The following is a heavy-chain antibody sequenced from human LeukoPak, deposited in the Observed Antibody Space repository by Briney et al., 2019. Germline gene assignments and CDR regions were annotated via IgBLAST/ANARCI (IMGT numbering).Heavy chain of an antibody. Sequence: PGRSLRLSCAASGFTFSSYAMRWVRQAPGKGLEWVAVISYDGSNKYYADSVKGRFTISRDNSKNTLYLQMNSLRAEDTAVYYCARDHDEYSSSASDYWGQGTLVTVSS. CDR3: ARDHDEYSSSASDY. J-gene: IGHJ4*02. D-gene: IGHD6-6*01. CDR1: GFTFSSYA. CDR2: ISYDGSNK. V-gene: IGHV3-30-3*01.